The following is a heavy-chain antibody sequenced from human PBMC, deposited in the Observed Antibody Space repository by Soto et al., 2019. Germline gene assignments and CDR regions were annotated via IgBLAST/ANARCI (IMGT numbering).Heavy chain of an antibody. CDR1: GGSISSYY. CDR3: ARKAGQGNNWFDP. Sequence: SETLSLTCTVSGGSISSYYWSWIRQPPGKGLEWIGYIYYSGSTNYNPSLKSRVTISVDTSKNQFSLKLSSVTAADTAVYYCARKAGQGNNWFDPWGQGTLVTAPQ. V-gene: IGHV4-59*01. J-gene: IGHJ5*02. CDR2: IYYSGST.